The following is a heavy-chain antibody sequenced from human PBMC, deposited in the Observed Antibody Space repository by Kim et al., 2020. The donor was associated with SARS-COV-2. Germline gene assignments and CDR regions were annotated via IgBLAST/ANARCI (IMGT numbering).Heavy chain of an antibody. CDR2: INTNTGNP. CDR3: AREGIVVVPAATGGLGY. J-gene: IGHJ4*02. Sequence: ASVKVSCKASGYTFTSYAMNWVRQAPGQGLEWMGWINTNTGNPTYAQGFTGRFVFSLDTSVSTAYLQISSLKAEDTAVYYCAREGIVVVPAATGGLGYWGPGTLVTVST. CDR1: GYTFTSYA. V-gene: IGHV7-4-1*02. D-gene: IGHD2-2*01.